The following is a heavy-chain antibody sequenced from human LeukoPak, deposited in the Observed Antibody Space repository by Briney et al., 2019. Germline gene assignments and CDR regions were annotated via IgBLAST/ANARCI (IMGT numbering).Heavy chain of an antibody. CDR1: GFTFSSYS. V-gene: IGHV3-48*04. D-gene: IGHD4-23*01. CDR2: ISSTTSTI. CDR3: ARGVTYYGGDWFDP. J-gene: IGHJ5*02. Sequence: GGSLRLSCAASGFTFSSYSMNWVRQAPGKGLEWVSYISSTTSTIYYADSVKGRFTISRDNAKNSLYLQTNSLRAEDTAVYYCARGVTYYGGDWFDPWGQGTLVTVSS.